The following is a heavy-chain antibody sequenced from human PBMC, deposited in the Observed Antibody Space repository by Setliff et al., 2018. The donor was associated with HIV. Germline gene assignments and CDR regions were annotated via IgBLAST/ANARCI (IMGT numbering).Heavy chain of an antibody. CDR1: GGPMRSSSYY. D-gene: IGHD3-10*01. CDR2: INHSGNT. J-gene: IGHJ4*02. Sequence: PSETLSLTCSVSGGPMRSSSYYWGWIRQPPGKGMEWIGEINHSGNTNYNPSLKSRVTMSGDTSKNQFSLNLTSVTAADTAVYFCARGLGRGSGTYYNPPGYWGPGTLVTVSS. CDR3: ARGLGRGSGTYYNPPGY. V-gene: IGHV4-39*02.